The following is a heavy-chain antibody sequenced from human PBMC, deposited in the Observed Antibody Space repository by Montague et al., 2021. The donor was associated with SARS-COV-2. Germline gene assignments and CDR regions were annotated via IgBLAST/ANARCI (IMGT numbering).Heavy chain of an antibody. CDR1: GGSISSNY. CDR2: VNHNGST. D-gene: IGHD6-13*01. CDR3: ARGHYSSYWYGIGYDFDY. V-gene: IGHV4-34*01. J-gene: IGHJ4*02. Sequence: SETLSLTCTVSGGSISSNYWNWIRQPPGKGPEWIGEVNHNGSTNYNPSLKSRVTISVDTSKNQFSLKLNSVTAADTAVYYCARGHYSSYWYGIGYDFDYWGQGTLVTVSS.